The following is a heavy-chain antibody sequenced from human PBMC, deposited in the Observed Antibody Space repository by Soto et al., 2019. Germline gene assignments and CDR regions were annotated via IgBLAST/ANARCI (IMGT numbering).Heavy chain of an antibody. CDR1: GGSISSGGYY. CDR2: IYYSGST. CDR3: ARCRWRPPSRVY. D-gene: IGHD2-15*01. J-gene: IGHJ4*02. V-gene: IGHV4-31*03. Sequence: QVQLQESGPGLVKPSQTLSLTCTVSGGSISSGGYYWSWIRQHPGKGLEWVGYIYYSGSTYYDPGLLDRGIVAVDASKNQFVPKLSSLTAAYTAVYYWARCRWRPPSRVYLGQGTLVTVSS.